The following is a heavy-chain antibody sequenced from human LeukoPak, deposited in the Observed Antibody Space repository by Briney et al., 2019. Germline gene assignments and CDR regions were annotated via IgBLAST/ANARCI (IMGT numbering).Heavy chain of an antibody. CDR2: INRDGSSS. CDR1: EFTFSSYW. Sequence: GGSLRLPCAASEFTFSSYWMHWVRQSPGKGLVLVSHINRDGSSSTYADSVKGRFTISRDNAKNTLYLQMNSLRAEDTAVYYCVRNGVGALPLDYWGQGTLVTVSS. D-gene: IGHD1-26*01. CDR3: VRNGVGALPLDY. V-gene: IGHV3-74*01. J-gene: IGHJ4*02.